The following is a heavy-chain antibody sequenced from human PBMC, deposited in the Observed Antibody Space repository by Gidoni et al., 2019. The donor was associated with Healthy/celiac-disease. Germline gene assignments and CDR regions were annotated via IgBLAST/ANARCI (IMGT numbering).Heavy chain of an antibody. D-gene: IGHD1-7*01. J-gene: IGHJ6*02. CDR1: GYSFTSYW. CDR2: ISPGDSDT. Sequence: EVQLVQSGAEVKKPGESLQISCKGSGYSFTSYWLGWGRQMPGKGLEWRGIISPGDSDTRYSPSFQGQVTSSADKYSSTAYLQWSSLKASDTAMYYCARQEWVGNYFGDYYYGMDVWGQGTTVTVSS. CDR3: ARQEWVGNYFGDYYYGMDV. V-gene: IGHV5-51*01.